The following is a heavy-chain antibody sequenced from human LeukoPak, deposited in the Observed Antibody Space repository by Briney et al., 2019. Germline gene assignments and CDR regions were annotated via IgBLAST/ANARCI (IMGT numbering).Heavy chain of an antibody. CDR3: ARLPLGELLSNWFDP. J-gene: IGHJ5*02. V-gene: IGHV4-39*01. Sequence: KPSETLSLTCTVSGVSISSSSYYWGWIRQPPGKGLEWIGSIYYSGSTYYNPSLKSRVTISVDTSKNQFSLKLSSVTAADTAVYYCARLPLGELLSNWFDPWGQGTLVTVSS. CDR2: IYYSGST. CDR1: GVSISSSSYY. D-gene: IGHD3-10*01.